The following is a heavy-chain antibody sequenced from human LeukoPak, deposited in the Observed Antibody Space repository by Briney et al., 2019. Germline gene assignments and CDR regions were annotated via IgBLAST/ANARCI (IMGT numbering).Heavy chain of an antibody. CDR3: AREGIWDYSDSSGYHNAAFDI. Sequence: ASVKVSCNASGYTFTDYYMHWVRQAPGQGLEWMGWINPNIGGTNYAQKFQGRVTMTRDTSISTAYMELSRLRSDDTAVYDCAREGIWDYSDSSGYHNAAFDIWGQGTMVTVSS. V-gene: IGHV1-2*02. CDR2: INPNIGGT. D-gene: IGHD3-22*01. CDR1: GYTFTDYY. J-gene: IGHJ3*02.